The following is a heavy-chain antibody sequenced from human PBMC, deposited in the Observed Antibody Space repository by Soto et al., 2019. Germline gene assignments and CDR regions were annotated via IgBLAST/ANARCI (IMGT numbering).Heavy chain of an antibody. D-gene: IGHD3-9*01. J-gene: IGHJ6*03. CDR1: GGTFSSYA. Sequence: GASVKVSCKASGGTFSSYAISWVRQAPGQGLEWMGGMNPNSGTASYAQKFQGRVTMTGNDSISTAYMELSSLRSEDTAVYYCARMLRYFDRLYYYYYMDVWGKGTTVTVSS. CDR3: ARMLRYFDRLYYYYYMDV. V-gene: IGHV1-69*13. CDR2: MNPNSGTA.